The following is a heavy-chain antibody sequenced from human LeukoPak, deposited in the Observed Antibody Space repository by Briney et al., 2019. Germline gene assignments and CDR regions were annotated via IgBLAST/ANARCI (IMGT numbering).Heavy chain of an antibody. Sequence: GGSLRLSCAASGFTFSSYGMHWVRQAPGKGLEWVAVISYDGSNKYYADSVKGRFTISRDNSKNTLYLQMNSLRAEDTAVYYCAKALGYYYDSTLDYWGQGTLVTVSS. CDR2: ISYDGSNK. CDR1: GFTFSSYG. V-gene: IGHV3-30*18. D-gene: IGHD3-22*01. CDR3: AKALGYYYDSTLDY. J-gene: IGHJ4*02.